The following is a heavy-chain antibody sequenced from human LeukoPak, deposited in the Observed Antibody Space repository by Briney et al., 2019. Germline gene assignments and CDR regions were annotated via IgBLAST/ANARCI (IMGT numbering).Heavy chain of an antibody. Sequence: SETLSLTCTVSGGSVSRGGYYWNWIRQHPGKGLEWIGFTSYSEGTYYNPSLMSRITISVDRSRNQFSLKMRDVTAADTAVYFCATADWESFYFDSWGQGALVAVSS. CDR3: ATADWESFYFDS. J-gene: IGHJ4*02. V-gene: IGHV4-31*03. CDR2: TSYSEGT. CDR1: GGSVSRGGYY. D-gene: IGHD1-26*01.